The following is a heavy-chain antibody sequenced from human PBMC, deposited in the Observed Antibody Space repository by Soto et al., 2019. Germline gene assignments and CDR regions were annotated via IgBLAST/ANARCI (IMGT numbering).Heavy chain of an antibody. CDR3: VMVDNYVTHTPQDV. V-gene: IGHV1-18*01. CDR1: GYIFVNYG. Sequence: QVQLVQSGDEVKKPGASVKVSCKASGYIFVNYGIAWMRQAPRQGLEWMGWISPYTGNTHSASKVQGRLTMTTDTATMTDEMDLGNRRTDDTAVYYCVMVDNYVTHTPQDVWGQGTTVTVSS. CDR2: ISPYTGNT. J-gene: IGHJ6*02. D-gene: IGHD3-16*01.